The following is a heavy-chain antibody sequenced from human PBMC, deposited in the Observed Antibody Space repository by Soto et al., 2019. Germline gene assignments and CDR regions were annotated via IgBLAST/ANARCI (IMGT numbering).Heavy chain of an antibody. Sequence: ESLKISCQGSPYNFTNYWVTWVRQVPGKGLEWMGKIEVSDSYTNYNPSFQGHVTISSDVSTSTAFLQWSSLQASDTAIYFCARHKGPYNDYDTVDSWGQGTQVTVSS. CDR3: ARHKGPYNDYDTVDS. D-gene: IGHD4-17*01. CDR1: PYNFTNYW. CDR2: IEVSDSYT. J-gene: IGHJ4*02. V-gene: IGHV5-10-1*01.